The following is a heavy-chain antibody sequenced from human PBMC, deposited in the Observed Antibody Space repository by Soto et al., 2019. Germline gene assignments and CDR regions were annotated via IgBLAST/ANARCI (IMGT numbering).Heavy chain of an antibody. CDR1: GFTFSSYA. CDR3: ARGMITFGGVIAPFDY. V-gene: IGHV3-30-3*01. D-gene: IGHD3-16*02. J-gene: IGHJ4*02. CDR2: ISYDGSNK. Sequence: GGSLRLSCAASGFTFSSYAMHWVRQAPGKGLEWVAVISYDGSNKYYADSVKGRFTISRDNSKNTLYLQMNSLRAEDTAVYYCARGMITFGGVIAPFDYWGQGTLVTGSS.